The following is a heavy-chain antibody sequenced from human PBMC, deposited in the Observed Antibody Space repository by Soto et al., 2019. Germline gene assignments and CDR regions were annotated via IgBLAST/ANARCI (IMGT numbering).Heavy chain of an antibody. Sequence: QVQLQESGPGLVKPSQTLSLTCTVSGGSMSSSCHFWTWIRQFPGMGLEWIGYVGRSGSPKYNPSLAGRVTISSDTPAQQFSLTLDSVTAADTAVYCCGREELTGAFTWGQGTLVTVSS. CDR2: VGRSGSP. CDR3: GREELTGAFT. CDR1: GGSMSSSCHF. J-gene: IGHJ5*02. V-gene: IGHV4-31*03. D-gene: IGHD7-27*01.